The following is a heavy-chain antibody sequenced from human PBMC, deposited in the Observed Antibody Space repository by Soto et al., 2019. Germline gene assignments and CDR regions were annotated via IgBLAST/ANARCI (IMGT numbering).Heavy chain of an antibody. Sequence: ASVKVSCKASGYTFTGYYMHWVRQALGQGLEWMGWINPNSGGTNYAQKFQGWVTMTRDTSISTAYMELSRLRSDDTAVYYCARGVGSSSCWYTYYYYYYGMDVWGQGTTVTVSS. CDR2: INPNSGGT. CDR1: GYTFTGYY. CDR3: ARGVGSSSCWYTYYYYYYGMDV. V-gene: IGHV1-2*04. D-gene: IGHD6-19*01. J-gene: IGHJ6*02.